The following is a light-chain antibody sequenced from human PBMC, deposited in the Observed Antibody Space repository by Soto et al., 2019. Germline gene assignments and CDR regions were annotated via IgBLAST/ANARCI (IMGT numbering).Light chain of an antibody. J-gene: IGKJ5*01. CDR2: GAS. CDR1: QSVSNN. CDR3: QQYDNWPPT. V-gene: IGKV3D-15*01. Sequence: EIVLTQSPGTPSLSPGERGTLSFRASQSVSNNYLAWYQQKPGQAPRLLIYGASTRATGIPARFSGSGSGTEFTLTINSLQSEDFVVYYCQQYDNWPPTFGQGTRLEIK.